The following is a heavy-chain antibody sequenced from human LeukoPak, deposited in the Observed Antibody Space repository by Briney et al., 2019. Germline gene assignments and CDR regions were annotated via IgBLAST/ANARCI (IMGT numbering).Heavy chain of an antibody. Sequence: GGSLRLSCAASGFTFSTYVVGWVRQAPGKGLEWVSAISTTGDKTFYADSVKGRFTISRDNSKNTLSLQMNSLRVEDTAIYYCAKGGSGTYYDRFDCWGQGTLVTVSS. D-gene: IGHD1-26*01. CDR3: AKGGSGTYYDRFDC. CDR1: GFTFSTYV. J-gene: IGHJ4*02. V-gene: IGHV3-23*01. CDR2: ISTTGDKT.